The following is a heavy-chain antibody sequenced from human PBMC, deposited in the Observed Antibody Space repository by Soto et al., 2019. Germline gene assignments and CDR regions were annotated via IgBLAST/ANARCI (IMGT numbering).Heavy chain of an antibody. D-gene: IGHD2-21*02. V-gene: IGHV4-30-4*08. CDR1: GGSISYEYYH. CDR2: IHYSGSI. Sequence: QVQLQQSGPGLVKPSQTLSLTCSVSGGSISYEYYHWTWIRQSPGKGLEWIGYIHYSGSIMSNPSFKSRVTISVDTSKNQFSLQLSSVTAADTAVYFCAREDDGGDRDYYGLDVWGQGTTVTVSS. J-gene: IGHJ6*02. CDR3: AREDDGGDRDYYGLDV.